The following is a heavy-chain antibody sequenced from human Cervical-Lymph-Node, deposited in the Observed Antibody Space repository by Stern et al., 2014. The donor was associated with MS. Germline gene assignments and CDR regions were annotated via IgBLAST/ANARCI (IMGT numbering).Heavy chain of an antibody. CDR1: GFTFSGFA. J-gene: IGHJ6*02. D-gene: IGHD3-3*01. CDR3: VKGRDFWSGRPYGMDV. V-gene: IGHV3-64D*06. Sequence: VQLVESGGGLVQPGGSLRLSCSASGFTFSGFAMHWVRQAPGKGLQYVSTISSNGGSTYYADSVKGRVTISRDSPKNTLYLQMSSLRIEDTAVYYCVKGRDFWSGRPYGMDVWGQGTTVAVSS. CDR2: ISSNGGST.